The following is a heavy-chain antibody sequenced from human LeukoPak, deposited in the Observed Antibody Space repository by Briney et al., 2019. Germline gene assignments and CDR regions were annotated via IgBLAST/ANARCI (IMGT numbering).Heavy chain of an antibody. Sequence: SETLSLTCTVSGGSISSYYWSWIRQPPGKGLEWIGYSYYTGSTNYNPSLKSRATISVDTSKNQFSLNLRSVTAADTAMYYCATSRSGYSYADYWGQGTLVTVST. CDR3: ATSRSGYSYADY. CDR2: SYYTGST. CDR1: GGSISSYY. D-gene: IGHD5-18*01. V-gene: IGHV4-59*08. J-gene: IGHJ4*02.